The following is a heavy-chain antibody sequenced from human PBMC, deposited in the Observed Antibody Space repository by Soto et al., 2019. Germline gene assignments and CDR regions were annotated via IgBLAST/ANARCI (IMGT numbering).Heavy chain of an antibody. Sequence: SFSRTCPLSWGSICSGGYYRCWIRQHPGKGLDWIGYIYYSGSTYYNPSLKSRVTISVDTSKNQFSLKLSSVTAADTAVYYCARDRSDSSGYYGYYYYGMDVWGQGTTVTVSS. CDR1: WGSICSGGYY. J-gene: IGHJ6*02. V-gene: IGHV4-31*03. CDR2: IYYSGST. CDR3: ARDRSDSSGYYGYYYYGMDV. D-gene: IGHD3-22*01.